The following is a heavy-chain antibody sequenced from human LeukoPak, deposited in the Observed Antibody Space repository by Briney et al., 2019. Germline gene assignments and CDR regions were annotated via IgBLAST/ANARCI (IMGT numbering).Heavy chain of an antibody. CDR2: IKGDGSDI. CDR1: EFTSRSYW. J-gene: IGHJ4*02. CDR3: ARDQLYCTGGICYFDY. V-gene: IGHV3-74*03. D-gene: IGHD2-8*02. Sequence: GGSLRLSCAASEFTSRSYWMHWGRQAPGKGLVWVSRIKGDGSDITYAESVKGRFTISRDNAKKALYLQMNSLRAEDAGVYYCARDQLYCTGGICYFDYWGRGTLVTVSS.